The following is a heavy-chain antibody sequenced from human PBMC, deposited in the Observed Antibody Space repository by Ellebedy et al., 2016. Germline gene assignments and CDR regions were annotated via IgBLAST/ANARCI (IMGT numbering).Heavy chain of an antibody. CDR3: ARALGVRSYYYYGMDV. CDR1: GYTFTSYY. D-gene: IGHD2-21*01. V-gene: IGHV1-46*04. Sequence: ASVKVSCKASGYTFTSYYMHWVRQAPGQGLEWMGIINPSGGSTSYAQKLQGRVTMTRDTSTSTVYMELSSLRSEDTAVYYCARALGVRSYYYYGMDVWGQGTTVTVSS. J-gene: IGHJ6*02. CDR2: INPSGGST.